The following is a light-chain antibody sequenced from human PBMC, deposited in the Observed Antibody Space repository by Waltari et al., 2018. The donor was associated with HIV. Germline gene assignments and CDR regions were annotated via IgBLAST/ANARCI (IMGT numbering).Light chain of an antibody. CDR1: SSTIGSND. Sequence: QSVLTQPPSVSAAAGQKVTISCSGSSSTIGSNDLSWYQQLPGTAPKLLIYENNKRPSGIPDRFSGSKSGTSATLGITGLQTWDEADYYCGTWDTSLSGVVFGGGTKLTVL. V-gene: IGLV1-51*02. J-gene: IGLJ2*01. CDR2: ENN. CDR3: GTWDTSLSGVV.